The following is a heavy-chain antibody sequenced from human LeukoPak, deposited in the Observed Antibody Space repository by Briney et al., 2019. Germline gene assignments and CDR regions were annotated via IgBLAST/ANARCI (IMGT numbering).Heavy chain of an antibody. Sequence: SETLSLTCTVSGGSISSNNYYWGWIRQPPGKGREWIGSIYYSGSTYYNPSLKSRVTISGDTSKKQFSLKLTSVTAADTAVYYCARLWSGYRPPDYWGQGTLVTVSS. CDR1: GGSISSNNYY. D-gene: IGHD3-3*01. CDR2: IYYSGST. CDR3: ARLWSGYRPPDY. J-gene: IGHJ4*02. V-gene: IGHV4-39*01.